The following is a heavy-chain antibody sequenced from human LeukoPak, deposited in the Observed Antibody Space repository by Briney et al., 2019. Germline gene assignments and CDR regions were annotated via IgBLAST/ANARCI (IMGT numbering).Heavy chain of an antibody. Sequence: SVKVSCKASGGSFSGYPINWVRQAPGQGLEWLGGIIPKYSASNYAQAFQGRVTITADESTNTVYMEMSGLRPDDTAVYYCVRPDRIFGVPAAFDAWGQGTLVAVSS. CDR2: IIPKYSAS. CDR1: GGSFSGYP. V-gene: IGHV1-69*13. CDR3: VRPDRIFGVPAAFDA. D-gene: IGHD3-3*02. J-gene: IGHJ3*01.